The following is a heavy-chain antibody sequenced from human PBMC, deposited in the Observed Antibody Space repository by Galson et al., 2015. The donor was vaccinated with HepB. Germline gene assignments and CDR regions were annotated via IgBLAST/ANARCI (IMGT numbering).Heavy chain of an antibody. CDR1: GFTFSSYS. V-gene: IGHV3-48*02. CDR3: AREGRGYSAYDENYYYYGIDV. D-gene: IGHD5-12*01. Sequence: SLRLSCAASGFTFSSYSMNWVRQAPGKGLEWVSYISSSSSTIYYADSVKGRFTISRDNAKNSLYLQMNSLRDEDTAVYYCAREGRGYSAYDENYYYYGIDVWGQGTTVTVSS. CDR2: ISSSSSTI. J-gene: IGHJ6*02.